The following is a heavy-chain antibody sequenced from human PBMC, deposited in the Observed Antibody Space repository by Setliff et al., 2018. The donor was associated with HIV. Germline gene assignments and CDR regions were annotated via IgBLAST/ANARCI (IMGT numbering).Heavy chain of an antibody. CDR3: AREYFGSGSYVRSFDI. J-gene: IGHJ3*02. CDR1: GYTFSSYS. CDR2: ISGYNGHT. D-gene: IGHD3-10*01. Sequence: ASVKVSCKASGYTFSSYSISWVRQAPGQGLEWMGWISGYNGHTNYAQKFQGRVIMTKDTSTSTAYMELRSLRSDDPAVYYCAREYFGSGSYVRSFDIWGQGTLVTVS. V-gene: IGHV1-18*01.